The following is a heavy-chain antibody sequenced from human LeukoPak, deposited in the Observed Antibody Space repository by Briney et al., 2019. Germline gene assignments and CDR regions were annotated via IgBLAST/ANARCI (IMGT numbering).Heavy chain of an antibody. Sequence: SGGSLRLSCAASGFTFSSYGMHWVRQAPGKGLEWVAFIRYDGSNKYYADSVKGRFTISRDNSKNTLYLQMNSLRAEDTAVYYCAKDYIREHIAAAGTPFDYWGQGTLVTVSS. D-gene: IGHD6-13*01. CDR2: IRYDGSNK. CDR1: GFTFSSYG. CDR3: AKDYIREHIAAAGTPFDY. V-gene: IGHV3-30*02. J-gene: IGHJ4*02.